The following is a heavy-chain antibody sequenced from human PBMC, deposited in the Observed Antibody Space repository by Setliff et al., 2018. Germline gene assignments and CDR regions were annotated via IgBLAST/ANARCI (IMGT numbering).Heavy chain of an antibody. Sequence: HPGGSLRLSCTASGFTFSSYWMDWVRQAPGKGLEWVANINQDGREKYYVDSVKGRFTISRDNAKNSLFLQMDSLRAEDTAVYYCSRALNYWGQGTLVTVSS. V-gene: IGHV3-7*01. J-gene: IGHJ4*02. CDR3: SRALNY. CDR2: INQDGREK. CDR1: GFTFSSYW.